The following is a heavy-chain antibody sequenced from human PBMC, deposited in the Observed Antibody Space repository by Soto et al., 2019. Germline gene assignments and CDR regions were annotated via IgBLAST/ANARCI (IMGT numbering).Heavy chain of an antibody. CDR2: VSAYNGNP. CDR1: GGTFSSYA. D-gene: IGHD3-22*01. J-gene: IGHJ4*02. V-gene: IGHV1-18*01. Sequence: ASVKVSCQASGGTFSSYAISWVRQAPGQGLEWMGWVSAYNGNPNYAQKLQGRSTLTTDTPTSTAYRELRSLRSDDTAVYYCARVPYYYDTSGYYSWGQGTLVTVSS. CDR3: ARVPYYYDTSGYYS.